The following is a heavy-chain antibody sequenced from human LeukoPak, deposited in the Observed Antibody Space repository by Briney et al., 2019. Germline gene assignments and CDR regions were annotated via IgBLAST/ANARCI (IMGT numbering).Heavy chain of an antibody. D-gene: IGHD3-10*01. CDR1: GFTFSSYA. J-gene: IGHJ4*02. CDR2: VSGSGGRT. CDR3: ARGRRLGSGSYEDY. V-gene: IGHV3-23*01. Sequence: GGSLRLSCAASGFTFSSYAMSWVRQAPGEGLEWVSAVSGSGGRTYYADSVKGRFTISRDNFKNTLYLQMSSLRAEDTAVYYCARGRRLGSGSYEDYWGQGTLVTVSS.